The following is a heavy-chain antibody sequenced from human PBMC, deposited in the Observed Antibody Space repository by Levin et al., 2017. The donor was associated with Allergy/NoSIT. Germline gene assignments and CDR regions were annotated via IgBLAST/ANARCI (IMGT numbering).Heavy chain of an antibody. D-gene: IGHD2-8*02. Sequence: SQTLSLPCAVSGDSIRNGGYSWRWIRQTPGKGLEFLGYIYQTGNTFYNPSLKSRLAMSVDRSHHQFSLKLTSVTAADTAVYFCARSSPVLVVAGWFDPWGQGILVSVSS. J-gene: IGHJ5*02. CDR2: IYQTGNT. CDR1: GDSIRNGGYS. CDR3: ARSSPVLVVAGWFDP. V-gene: IGHV4-30-2*01.